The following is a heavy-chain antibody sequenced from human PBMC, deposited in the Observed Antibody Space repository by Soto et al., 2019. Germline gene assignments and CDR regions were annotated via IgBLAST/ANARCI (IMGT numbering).Heavy chain of an antibody. Sequence: GGSLRLSCAASGFTFSDYYMSWIRQAPGKGLEWVSYISSSGSTIYYADSVKGRFTISRDNAKNSLYLQMNSLRAEDTAVYYCASLFGELYPYYYYYMDVWGKGTTVTVSS. J-gene: IGHJ6*03. CDR1: GFTFSDYY. V-gene: IGHV3-11*01. D-gene: IGHD3-10*02. CDR2: ISSSGSTI. CDR3: ASLFGELYPYYYYYMDV.